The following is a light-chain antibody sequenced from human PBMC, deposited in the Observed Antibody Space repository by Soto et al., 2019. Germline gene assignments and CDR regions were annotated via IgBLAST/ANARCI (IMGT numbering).Light chain of an antibody. J-gene: IGLJ1*01. CDR2: DVR. Sequence: QSVLTQPASVSGSPGQSITISCTGTSSDVGGYNYVSWYQQHPGKAPKLMIYDVRNRPSGVSNRFSGSKSVNTASLTISGLQAEDESDYYCSSYTTSSTHVFGPGTKVTVL. V-gene: IGLV2-14*01. CDR3: SSYTTSSTHV. CDR1: SSDVGGYNY.